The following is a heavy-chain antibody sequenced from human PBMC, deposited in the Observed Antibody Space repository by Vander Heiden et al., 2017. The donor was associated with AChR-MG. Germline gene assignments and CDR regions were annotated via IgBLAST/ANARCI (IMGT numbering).Heavy chain of an antibody. Sequence: QVQLVESGGGVVQPGRSLRLSCASSGFTFSSYGMHWVRQAPGKGLEWVAVIWYDGSNKYYADSVKGRFTISRDNSKNTLYLQMNSLRAEDTAVYYCARDRTTNVQRPSSWVDYWGQGTLVTVSS. CDR2: IWYDGSNK. CDR1: GFTFSSYG. CDR3: ARDRTTNVQRPSSWVDY. D-gene: IGHD6-13*01. V-gene: IGHV3-33*01. J-gene: IGHJ4*02.